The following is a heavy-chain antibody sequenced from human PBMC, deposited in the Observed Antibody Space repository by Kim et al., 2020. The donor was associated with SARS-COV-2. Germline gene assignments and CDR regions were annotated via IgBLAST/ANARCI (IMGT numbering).Heavy chain of an antibody. J-gene: IGHJ4*02. V-gene: IGHV1-46*01. D-gene: IGHD3-16*01. CDR3: AREGPNTYYFDY. Sequence: SCPQKFQGRVTMTRDTSTSTVYMELSSLRSEDTAVYYCAREGPNTYYFDYWGQGTLVTVSS.